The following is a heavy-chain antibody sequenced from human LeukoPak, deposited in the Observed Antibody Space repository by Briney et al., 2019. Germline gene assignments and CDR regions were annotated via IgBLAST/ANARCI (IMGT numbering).Heavy chain of an antibody. CDR2: IYYNGAT. Sequence: PLETLSLTCTVSGGSISSSYYYWGWIRQPPGKGLQWIATIYYNGATQYNPSLRSRVTISVDTSKNQFSVKLNSVTAADTAVYYCATELRESCTSTSCSGDPWGQGTLVTVSS. CDR3: ATELRESCTSTSCSGDP. D-gene: IGHD2-2*01. V-gene: IGHV4-39*02. J-gene: IGHJ5*02. CDR1: GGSISSSYYY.